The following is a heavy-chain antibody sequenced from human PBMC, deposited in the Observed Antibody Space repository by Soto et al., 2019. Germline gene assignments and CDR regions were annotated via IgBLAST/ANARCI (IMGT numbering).Heavy chain of an antibody. Sequence: QITLKESTPTLVKPTQTLTLTCTFSGFSLSTSGVGVGWIRQPPGKALEWLALIYWDDDRRYSPSLKSRLTTXKXPXXNQVVLTMTNIDPLDPATYYCAHSPCTRTKAYFDYSGQGTLVTVSS. CDR1: GFSLSTSGVG. CDR2: IYWDDDR. CDR3: AHSPCTRTKAYFDY. D-gene: IGHD3-3*01. J-gene: IGHJ4*02. V-gene: IGHV2-5*02.